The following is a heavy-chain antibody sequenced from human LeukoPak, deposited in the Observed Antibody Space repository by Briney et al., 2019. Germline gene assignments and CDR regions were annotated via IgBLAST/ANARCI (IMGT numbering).Heavy chain of an antibody. D-gene: IGHD4-17*01. CDR1: GGSISSYY. CDR3: ARFFGDYRNWFDP. J-gene: IGHJ5*02. CDR2: IYHSGST. V-gene: IGHV4-59*04. Sequence: SETLSLTCTVSGGSISSYYWSWIRLPPGKGLEWIGYIYHSGSTYYNPYLKSRVTMSVDRSKNQFSLKLSSVTAADTAVYYCARFFGDYRNWFDPWGQGTLVVVSS.